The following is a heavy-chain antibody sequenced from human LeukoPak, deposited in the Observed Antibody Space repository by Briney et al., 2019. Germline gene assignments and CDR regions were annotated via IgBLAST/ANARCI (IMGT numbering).Heavy chain of an antibody. CDR2: ITSSSSYI. V-gene: IGHV3-21*01. Sequence: GGSLRLSCAAPGFTFSSYSMNWVRQAPGKGLEWVSSITSSSSYIYYADSVKGRFTISRDKAKNSLYLQMNSLRAEDTAVYYCARDRAALKVGATDYWGQGTLVTVSS. CDR1: GFTFSSYS. CDR3: ARDRAALKVGATDY. J-gene: IGHJ4*02. D-gene: IGHD1-26*01.